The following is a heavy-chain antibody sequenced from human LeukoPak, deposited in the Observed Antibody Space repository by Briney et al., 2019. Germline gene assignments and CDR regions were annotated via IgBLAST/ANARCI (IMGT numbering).Heavy chain of an antibody. V-gene: IGHV4-59*08. Sequence: SETLSLTCTVSGGSISSYYWSWIRQPPGKGLEWIGYIYYSGSTNYNPSLKSRVTISVDTSKNRFSLKLSSVTAADTAVYYCARQARASIFGVVIRNWFDPWGQGTLVTVSS. CDR1: GGSISSYY. CDR2: IYYSGST. CDR3: ARQARASIFGVVIRNWFDP. J-gene: IGHJ5*02. D-gene: IGHD3-3*01.